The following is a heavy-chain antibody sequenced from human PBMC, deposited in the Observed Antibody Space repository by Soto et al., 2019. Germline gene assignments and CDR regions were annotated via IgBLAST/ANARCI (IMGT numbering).Heavy chain of an antibody. CDR1: GFTFSSYS. J-gene: IGHJ4*02. CDR3: AIPRGSSRRGGRDH. CDR2: ISSSSSYI. D-gene: IGHD6-6*01. Sequence: EVQLVESGGGLVKPGGSLRLSCAASGFTFSSYSMNWVRQAPGKGLEWVSSISSSSSYIYYADSVKGRFTISRDSAKNSLYLQMNSLRAEDTAVYYCAIPRGSSRRGGRDHWGQGTLVTVSS. V-gene: IGHV3-21*01.